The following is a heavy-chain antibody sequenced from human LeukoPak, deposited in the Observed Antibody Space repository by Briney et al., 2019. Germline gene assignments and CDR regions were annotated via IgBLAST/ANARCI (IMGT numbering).Heavy chain of an antibody. V-gene: IGHV1-18*01. D-gene: IGHD6-19*01. CDR1: GYTFTSYG. CDR3: ARILVAPSGWYRPPGY. CDR2: ISAYNGNT. Sequence: GASVKVSCKASGYTFTSYGISWVRQAPGQGLEGMGWISAYNGNTNYAQKLQGRVTMTTDTSASTGYMELRSLRSDDTAVYYCARILVAPSGWYRPPGYWGQGTLVTVSS. J-gene: IGHJ4*02.